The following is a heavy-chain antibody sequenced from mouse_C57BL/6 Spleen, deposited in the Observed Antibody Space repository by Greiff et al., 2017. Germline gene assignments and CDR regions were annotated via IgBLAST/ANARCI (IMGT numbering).Heavy chain of an antibody. CDR2: ISYDGSN. J-gene: IGHJ2*01. Sequence: VQLTESGPGLVKPSQSLSLTCSVTGYSITSGYYWNWIRQFPGNKLEWMGYISYDGSNNYNPSLKNRISITRDTSKNQFFLKLNSRTTGETAQSFFEKGGGYYFDYWGQGTTLTVSS. CDR3: EKGGGYYFDY. CDR1: GYSITSGYY. V-gene: IGHV3-6*01.